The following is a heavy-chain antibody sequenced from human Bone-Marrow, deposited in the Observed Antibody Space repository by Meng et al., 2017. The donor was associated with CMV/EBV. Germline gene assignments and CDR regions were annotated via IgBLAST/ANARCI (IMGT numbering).Heavy chain of an antibody. Sequence: GGSLRLSCAASGFTFSTYWMHWVRQVPGKGLVWVSRISSDGSSTRSYADSVKGRFTISRDNAKNTLYLQMNSLRAEDTAVYYCVRGAMCSSTSCYKYYYYGMYVWGQRTTVTVSS. V-gene: IGHV3-74*01. CDR3: VRGAMCSSTSCYKYYYYGMYV. CDR1: GFTFSTYW. D-gene: IGHD2-2*02. CDR2: ISSDGSSTR. J-gene: IGHJ6*02.